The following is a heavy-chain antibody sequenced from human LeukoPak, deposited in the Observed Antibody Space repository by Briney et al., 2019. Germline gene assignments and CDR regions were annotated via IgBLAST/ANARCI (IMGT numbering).Heavy chain of an antibody. J-gene: IGHJ1*01. CDR2: IYTSGST. Sequence: SETLSLTCTVSGVSISSYYWNWIRQPAGKGLEWIGRIYTSGSTNFNPSLKSRVTMSVDTSKNQFSLKPSSVTAADTAVYYCARGGVVTQPGYFQHWGQGTLVTVSS. D-gene: IGHD3-3*01. CDR3: ARGGVVTQPGYFQH. V-gene: IGHV4-4*07. CDR1: GVSISSYY.